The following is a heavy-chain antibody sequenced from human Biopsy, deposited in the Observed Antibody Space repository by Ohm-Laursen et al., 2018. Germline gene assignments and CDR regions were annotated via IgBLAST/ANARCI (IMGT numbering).Heavy chain of an antibody. CDR1: GFTFHTYA. CDR3: VKQWGGYNFDS. Sequence: SLRLSCTAFGFTFHTYAMNWVRQAPGKGLEWVARIDVSGYNTYYADSVRGRLTISRDNSKQMVHLEINSLTADDTAVYYCVKQWGGYNFDSWGQGMTVTVSS. CDR2: IDVSGYNT. J-gene: IGHJ5*01. V-gene: IGHV3-23*01. D-gene: IGHD1-14*01.